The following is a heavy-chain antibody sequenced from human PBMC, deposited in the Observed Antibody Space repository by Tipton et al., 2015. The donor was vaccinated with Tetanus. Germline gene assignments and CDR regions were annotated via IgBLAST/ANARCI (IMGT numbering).Heavy chain of an antibody. V-gene: IGHV4-61*01. J-gene: IGHJ5*02. CDR3: ARRLIQNWFDP. Sequence: TLSLTCTVSGDSISRSRYFWNWIRQRPGKGPEWIGYIYYSGSTNYHPSLKSRLTISVDTSKNQFSLNLRSVITADTAVYYCARRLIQNWFDPWGQGALVTVSS. CDR1: GDSISRSRYF. CDR2: IYYSGST. D-gene: IGHD2-8*01.